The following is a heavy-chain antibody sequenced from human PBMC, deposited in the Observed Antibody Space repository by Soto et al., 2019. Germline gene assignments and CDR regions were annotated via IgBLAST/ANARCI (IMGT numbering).Heavy chain of an antibody. Sequence: PGGSLRLSCVDSGFTFSNYWMSWVRQAPGKGLEWVANIKQNGSKKYYADSVKGRFTISRDNAKNSLYLQMNSLRAEDTAVYYCAREATVYSSGWPGPPYWGQGTLVTVSS. V-gene: IGHV3-7*01. J-gene: IGHJ4*02. CDR3: AREATVYSSGWPGPPY. CDR1: GFTFSNYW. D-gene: IGHD6-19*01. CDR2: IKQNGSKK.